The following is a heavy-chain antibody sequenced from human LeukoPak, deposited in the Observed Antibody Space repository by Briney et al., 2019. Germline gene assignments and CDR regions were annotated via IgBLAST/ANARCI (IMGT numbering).Heavy chain of an antibody. J-gene: IGHJ5*02. V-gene: IGHV3-74*01. CDR3: ARGLGYCSGGSCVHWFDP. D-gene: IGHD2-15*01. CDR2: INSDGSST. Sequence: GGSLRLSCAASGFTFSSYWMHWVRQAPGEGLVWVSRINSDGSSTSYADSVKGRFTISRDNAKNTLYLQMNSLRAEDTAVYYCARGLGYCSGGSCVHWFDPWGQGTLVTVSS. CDR1: GFTFSSYW.